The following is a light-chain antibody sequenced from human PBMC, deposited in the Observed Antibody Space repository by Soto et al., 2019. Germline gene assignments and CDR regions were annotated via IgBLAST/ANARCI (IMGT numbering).Light chain of an antibody. V-gene: IGLV2-14*01. J-gene: IGLJ2*01. CDR1: SSDVGAYNY. CDR3: SSYTISNTLV. Sequence: QSALTQPASVSGSPGQSITIPCTGTSSDVGAYNYVSWYQQYPDKVPTLMISDVTDRPSGVSNRFSGSKSGNTASLTISGLQAEDEAYYYCSSYTISNTLVFGGGTQLTVL. CDR2: DVT.